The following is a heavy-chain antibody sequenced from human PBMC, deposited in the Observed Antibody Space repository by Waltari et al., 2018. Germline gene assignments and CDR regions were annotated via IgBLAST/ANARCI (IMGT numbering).Heavy chain of an antibody. CDR1: GFPFSTYT. D-gene: IGHD6-6*01. Sequence: EMQLLESGGALVQPGGSLRLSCAASGFPFSTYTMNWVRQAPGQGLGWVAVMTASGLMDYGDSVKGRFIISRDNSKNTLYLEMYRLRVEDTARYYCAKDEGARLAPTFGMDAWGQGTTVIVS. V-gene: IGHV3-23*01. J-gene: IGHJ6*02. CDR3: AKDEGARLAPTFGMDA. CDR2: MTASGLM.